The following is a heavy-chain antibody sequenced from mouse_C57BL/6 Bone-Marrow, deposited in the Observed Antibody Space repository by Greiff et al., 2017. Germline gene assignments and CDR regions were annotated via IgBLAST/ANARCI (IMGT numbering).Heavy chain of an antibody. CDR2: IVPEDGDT. D-gene: IGHD1-1*01. J-gene: IGHJ2*01. CDR1: GFNIKNYY. CDR3: TRSLSYYGTNY. V-gene: IGHV14-2*01. Sequence: VQLQQSGAELVKPGASVKLSCTASGFNIKNYYIHWVKQRTEQGLEWIGRIVPEDGDTKYAPKFQDKATITADTSSNTAYLQLSSLTSEDTAVYYCTRSLSYYGTNYWGQGTTLTVSS.